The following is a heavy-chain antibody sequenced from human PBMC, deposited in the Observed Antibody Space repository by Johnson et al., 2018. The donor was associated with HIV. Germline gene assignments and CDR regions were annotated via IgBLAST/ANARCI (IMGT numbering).Heavy chain of an antibody. Sequence: VQLVESGGGLVQPGGSLRLSCAASGFTVSSNYMSWVRQAPGKGLDWVSVIYSGGSTYYADSVKGRFTISRDISKNTLFLQMNSLRAEDTAVYYCARPVIAADDAFDIWGQGTLVSVSS. J-gene: IGHJ3*02. CDR3: ARPVIAADDAFDI. CDR1: GFTVSSNY. V-gene: IGHV3-66*04. D-gene: IGHD6-13*01. CDR2: IYSGGST.